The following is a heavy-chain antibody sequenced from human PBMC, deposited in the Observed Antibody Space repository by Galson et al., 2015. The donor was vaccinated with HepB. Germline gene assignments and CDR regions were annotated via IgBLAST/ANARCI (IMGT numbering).Heavy chain of an antibody. D-gene: IGHD3-10*01. V-gene: IGHV3-11*06. Sequence: SLRLSCAASGFTFSSYWMSWVRQAPGKRLEWVSYISSSSSYTNYADSVKGRFTISRDNAKNSLYLQMNSLRAEDTAVYYCARGYCYYGSGSNFPYWGQGTLVTVSS. CDR3: ARGYCYYGSGSNFPY. CDR2: ISSSSSYT. CDR1: GFTFSSYW. J-gene: IGHJ4*02.